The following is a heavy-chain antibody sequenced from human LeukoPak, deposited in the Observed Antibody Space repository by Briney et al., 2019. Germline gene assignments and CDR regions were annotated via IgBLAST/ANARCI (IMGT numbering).Heavy chain of an antibody. J-gene: IGHJ4*02. Sequence: GGSLRLSCAASGFTFSTYTMNWVRQAPGKGLEWVSSISSSSSYIYYADSLKGRFTISGDNAKKSLYLQMNSLRAEDTAVYYCAKGVYSSGWYVVPYWGQGTLVTVSS. CDR2: ISSSSSYI. CDR3: AKGVYSSGWYVVPY. CDR1: GFTFSTYT. D-gene: IGHD6-19*01. V-gene: IGHV3-21*04.